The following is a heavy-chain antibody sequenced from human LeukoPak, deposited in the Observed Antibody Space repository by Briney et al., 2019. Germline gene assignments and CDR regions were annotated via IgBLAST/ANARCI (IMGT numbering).Heavy chain of an antibody. V-gene: IGHV4-38-2*02. D-gene: IGHD2-21*02. CDR1: GYSISSGYY. CDR3: ARDLFGMVVTGSYFDY. CDR2: IYHSGST. J-gene: IGHJ4*02. Sequence: SETLSLTCTVSGYSISSGYYWGWIRQPPGKGLEWIGSIYHSGSTYYNPSLKSRVTISVDTSKNQFSLKLNSVTAADTAIYYCARDLFGMVVTGSYFDYWGQGALVTVSS.